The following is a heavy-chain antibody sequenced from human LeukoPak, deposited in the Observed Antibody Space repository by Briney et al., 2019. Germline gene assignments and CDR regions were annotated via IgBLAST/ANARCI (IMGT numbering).Heavy chain of an antibody. V-gene: IGHV3-23*01. CDR2: IIGGSVGAT. Sequence: GGSLRLSCAASGFTFSSYAMGWVRQAPGKGLDWFSAIIGGSVGATYYADAVKGRFTISRDNSKTTLYLEMNSLRAEDTAVYYCAKGSSSGRPYFFDYWGQGSLVAVSS. D-gene: IGHD3-3*01. CDR1: GFTFSSYA. J-gene: IGHJ4*02. CDR3: AKGSSSGRPYFFDY.